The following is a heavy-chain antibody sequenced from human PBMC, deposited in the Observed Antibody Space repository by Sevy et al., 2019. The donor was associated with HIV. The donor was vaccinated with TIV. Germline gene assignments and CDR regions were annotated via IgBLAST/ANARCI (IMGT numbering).Heavy chain of an antibody. V-gene: IGHV3-9*01. Sequence: GGSLRLSCAASGFSFGDYAMHWVRQAPVKGLEWVSGISWNSVSLDYADSVKGRFTISRDNAKNSLFLQMNRLRSEDTALYYCAKDNRPATMSNSSYYYYYGMDVWGQGTTVTVSS. D-gene: IGHD6-6*01. CDR2: ISWNSVSL. J-gene: IGHJ6*02. CDR1: GFSFGDYA. CDR3: AKDNRPATMSNSSYYYYYGMDV.